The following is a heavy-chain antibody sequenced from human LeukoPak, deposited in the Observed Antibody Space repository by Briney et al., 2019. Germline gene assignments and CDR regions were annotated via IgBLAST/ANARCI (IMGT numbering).Heavy chain of an antibody. J-gene: IGHJ4*02. V-gene: IGHV3-23*01. D-gene: IGHD1-1*01. CDR1: GFTFSSYA. CDR3: TKDLITTTLGYFDS. Sequence: GGSLRLSCAAYGFTFSSYAMSWVRQAPGKGLEWVSGISGSGGSTYYADSVKGRFTISRDNSKNTLYLQMNSLRAEDTAVYYCTKDLITTTLGYFDSWGQGTLVTVSS. CDR2: ISGSGGST.